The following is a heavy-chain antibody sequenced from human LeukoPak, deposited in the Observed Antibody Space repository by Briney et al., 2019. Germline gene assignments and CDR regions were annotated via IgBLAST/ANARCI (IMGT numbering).Heavy chain of an antibody. D-gene: IGHD1-26*01. CDR3: ASSKWELRQDAFDI. Sequence: SVKVSCKASGGTFSSYAISWVRQAPGQGLEWMGGIIPIFGTANYAQKFQGRVTMTRDTSTSTVYMELSSLRSEDTAVYYCASSKWELRQDAFDIWGQGTMVTVSS. V-gene: IGHV1-69*05. J-gene: IGHJ3*02. CDR2: IIPIFGTA. CDR1: GGTFSSYA.